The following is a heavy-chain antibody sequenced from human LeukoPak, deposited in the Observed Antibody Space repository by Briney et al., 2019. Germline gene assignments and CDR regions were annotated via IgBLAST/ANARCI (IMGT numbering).Heavy chain of an antibody. Sequence: GGSLRLSCAASGFTFNNYAMHWVRQAPGKGLEWVLGIDGSGDNTYYADSVKGRFTISRDNSKNTLYLQMNSLRAEDTAVYYCAKDNHGYGDWGVGFFGYWGQGTLVTVSS. CDR3: AKDNHGYGDWGVGFFGY. CDR1: GFTFNNYA. V-gene: IGHV3-23*01. D-gene: IGHD4-17*01. CDR2: IDGSGDNT. J-gene: IGHJ4*02.